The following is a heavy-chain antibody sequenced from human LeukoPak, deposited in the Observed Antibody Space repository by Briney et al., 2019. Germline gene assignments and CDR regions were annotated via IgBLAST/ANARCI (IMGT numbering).Heavy chain of an antibody. CDR1: GYTFTSYG. Sequence: ASVKVSCKASGYTFTSYGISWVRQAPGQGLEWMGWISAYNGNTNYAQKLQGRVTMTTDTSTSTAYMELRSLRSDDTAVYYCARTSEPDYYDSSGYYLFDYWGRGTLVTVSS. CDR3: ARTSEPDYYDSSGYYLFDY. D-gene: IGHD3-22*01. V-gene: IGHV1-18*01. J-gene: IGHJ4*02. CDR2: ISAYNGNT.